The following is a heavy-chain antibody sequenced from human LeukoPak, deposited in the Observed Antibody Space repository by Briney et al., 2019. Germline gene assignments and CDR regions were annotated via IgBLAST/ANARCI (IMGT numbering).Heavy chain of an antibody. CDR1: GGSISSSSYY. J-gene: IGHJ6*02. Sequence: SETLSLTCTVSGGSISSSSYYWGWIRQPPGKGLEWIGYIYYSGSTYYNPSLKSRVTISVDTSKNQFSLKLSSVTAADTAVYYCARRYDSYGMDVWGQGTTVTVSS. V-gene: IGHV4-31*03. D-gene: IGHD3-3*01. CDR2: IYYSGST. CDR3: ARRYDSYGMDV.